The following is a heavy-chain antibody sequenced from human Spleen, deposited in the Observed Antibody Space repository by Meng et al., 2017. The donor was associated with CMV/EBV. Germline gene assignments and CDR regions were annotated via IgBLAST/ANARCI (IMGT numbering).Heavy chain of an antibody. Sequence: GGSLRLSCAASGFTLSSYAMHWVRQAPGKGLEWVTLISYDGSNKYYADSVKGRFTISRDNSKNTLYLQMNSLRAEDTAVYYCAKDLYSYGYSYFDYWGQGTPVTVSS. CDR3: AKDLYSYGYSYFDY. CDR1: GFTLSSYA. J-gene: IGHJ4*02. V-gene: IGHV3-30-3*01. D-gene: IGHD5-18*01. CDR2: ISYDGSNK.